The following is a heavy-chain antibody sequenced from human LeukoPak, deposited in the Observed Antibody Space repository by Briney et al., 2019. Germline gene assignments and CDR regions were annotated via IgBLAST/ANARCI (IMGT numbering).Heavy chain of an antibody. D-gene: IGHD2-2*01. CDR2: IYHSGST. CDR1: GGSISSYY. Sequence: SETLSLTCTVSGGSISSYYWSWIRQPPGKGLEWIGSIYHSGSTYYNPSLKSRVTISVDTSKNQFSLKLSSVTAADTAVYYCARADCSSTSCYFFAWYFDLWGRGTLVTVSS. CDR3: ARADCSSTSCYFFAWYFDL. J-gene: IGHJ2*01. V-gene: IGHV4-38-2*02.